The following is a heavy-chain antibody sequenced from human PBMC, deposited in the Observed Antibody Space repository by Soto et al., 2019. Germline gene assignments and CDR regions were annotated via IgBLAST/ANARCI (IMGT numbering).Heavy chain of an antibody. D-gene: IGHD4-17*01. CDR2: MNPNSGNK. V-gene: IGHV1-8*01. CDR3: ARTLYGDNVDY. J-gene: IGHJ4*02. Sequence: QVQLVQSGAEVKKPGASVKVSCKASGYTFTSFDINLVRQATGQRLEWMGWMNPNSGNKGSVQKFQGRVTMTRNTSRSTAYMELSSLRSEDTAVYYGARTLYGDNVDYWGQGTLVTVSS. CDR1: GYTFTSFD.